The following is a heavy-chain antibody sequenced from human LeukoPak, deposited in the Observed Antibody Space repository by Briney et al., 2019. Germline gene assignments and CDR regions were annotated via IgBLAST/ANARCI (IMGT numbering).Heavy chain of an antibody. V-gene: IGHV3-30-3*01. CDR3: ARAYKDRSLAGKKEFFQH. Sequence: PGRSLRPSCAASGFTFSSYAMHWVRQAPGRGREWVAVISYEGSNKYYADSVKGRLTISRDNSKNTLYLQMNSLRAEDTALYYCARAYKDRSLAGKKEFFQHWGQGTLVTVSS. D-gene: IGHD6-19*01. CDR1: GFTFSSYA. CDR2: ISYEGSNK. J-gene: IGHJ1*01.